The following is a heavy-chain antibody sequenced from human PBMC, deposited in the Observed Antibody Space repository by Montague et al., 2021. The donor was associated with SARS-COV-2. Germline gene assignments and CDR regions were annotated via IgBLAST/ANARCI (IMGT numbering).Heavy chain of an antibody. CDR3: ARDSPYCGGDCAFDY. CDR1: GFSFDDYT. CDR2: ISSSSSYI. J-gene: IGHJ4*02. Sequence: SLRLSCAASGFSFDDYTMHWVRQAPGKGLEWVSSISSSSSYIYYADSVKGRFTISRDNAKNSLYLQMNSLRAEDTAVYYCARDSPYCGGDCAFDYWGQGTLVTVSS. V-gene: IGHV3-21*01. D-gene: IGHD2-21*01.